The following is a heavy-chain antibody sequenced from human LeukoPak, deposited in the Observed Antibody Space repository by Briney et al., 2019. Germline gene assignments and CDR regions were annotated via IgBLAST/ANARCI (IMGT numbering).Heavy chain of an antibody. V-gene: IGHV4-59*01. CDR3: ARMKAMIVVVRNDPAAFDI. Sequence: PSETLSLTSTVSGGSISSYSWSWIRQPPGKGVEWIGYIYKSGSTNYNPSLKGRVTISEDTSKNQFSLQLSSVTAADTAVYYCARMKAMIVVVRNDPAAFDIWGQGTMVTVSS. J-gene: IGHJ3*02. D-gene: IGHD3-22*01. CDR1: GGSISSYS. CDR2: IYKSGST.